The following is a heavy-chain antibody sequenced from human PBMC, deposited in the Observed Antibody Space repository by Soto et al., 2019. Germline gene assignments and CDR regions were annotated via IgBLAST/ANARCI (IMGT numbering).Heavy chain of an antibody. D-gene: IGHD4-17*01. CDR2: IYYSGST. J-gene: IGHJ4*02. CDR3: ARVPDYGDRHFDY. V-gene: IGHV4-30-4*01. CDR1: GGSISSGDYY. Sequence: QVQLQESGPGLMKPSQTLSLTCTVSGGSISSGDYYWSWIRQPPGKGLEWIGYIYYSGSTYYNPSLKSRITISIDTSKNQFSLKLSSVTAADTAVYYCARVPDYGDRHFDYWGQGTLVTVSS.